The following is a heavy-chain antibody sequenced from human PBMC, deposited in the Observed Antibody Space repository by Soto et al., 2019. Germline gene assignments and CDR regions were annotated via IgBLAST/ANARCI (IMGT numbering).Heavy chain of an antibody. J-gene: IGHJ4*02. V-gene: IGHV3-23*01. CDR3: ARGAQSTCIDY. CDR2: ISGTGGTT. D-gene: IGHD1-26*01. Sequence: VQLSESGGGLVQPGGSPRLSCAASGFTFSAYAMSWVRQAPGKGLEWVSSISGTGGTTFYADSVQGRFTISRDNSKNTLYLQMTSLRAEDTAVYYCARGAQSTCIDYWGQGTLVTVSS. CDR1: GFTFSAYA.